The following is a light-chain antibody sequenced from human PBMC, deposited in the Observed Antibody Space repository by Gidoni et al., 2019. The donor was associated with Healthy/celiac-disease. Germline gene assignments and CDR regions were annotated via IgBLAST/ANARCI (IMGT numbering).Light chain of an antibody. V-gene: IGKV3-11*01. Sequence: EIVLTQSPATLSLSPGERATLSYRASQSVSSYFALYQQKPGQAPRLLIYDASNRATGLPARFSGSGAGTDFTLTISSLEPEDFAVYFCQRRSNWPPVFRTFGGGTKVEIK. CDR3: QRRSNWPPVFRT. CDR2: DAS. CDR1: QSVSSY. J-gene: IGKJ4*01.